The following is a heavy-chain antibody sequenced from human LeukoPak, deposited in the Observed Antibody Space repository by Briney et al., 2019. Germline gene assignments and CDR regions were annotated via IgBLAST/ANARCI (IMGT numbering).Heavy chain of an antibody. Sequence: SETLSLTCTVSGGSISSGSYYWSWIRQPAGKGLEWIGRIYTTGSTNYNPSLKSRVTISVDTSKNQFSLKLSSVTAADTAVHYCARVSFGSGYYNYMDVWGKGTTVTVSS. V-gene: IGHV4-61*02. CDR3: ARVSFGSGYYNYMDV. D-gene: IGHD3-10*01. CDR1: GGSISSGSYY. CDR2: IYTTGST. J-gene: IGHJ6*03.